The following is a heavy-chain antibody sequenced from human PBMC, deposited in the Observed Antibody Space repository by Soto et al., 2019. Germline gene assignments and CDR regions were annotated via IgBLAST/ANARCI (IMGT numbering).Heavy chain of an antibody. Sequence: SETLSLTCAVYGGSFSGYYWSWIRQPPGKGLEWIGEINHSGSTNYNPSLKSRVTISVDTSKNQFSLKLSSVTAADTAVYYCARGLWEQLWLRGYYYYGRDVWGQGTTVTVSS. J-gene: IGHJ6*02. D-gene: IGHD5-18*01. CDR1: GGSFSGYY. CDR3: ARGLWEQLWLRGYYYYGRDV. CDR2: INHSGST. V-gene: IGHV4-34*01.